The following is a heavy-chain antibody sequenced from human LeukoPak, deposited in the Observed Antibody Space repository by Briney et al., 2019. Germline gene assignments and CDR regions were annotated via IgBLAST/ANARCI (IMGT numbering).Heavy chain of an antibody. D-gene: IGHD3-22*01. V-gene: IGHV3-23*01. J-gene: IGHJ4*02. CDR3: AKGMYYYDSSGYSCDN. CDR2: ISGSGGST. CDR1: GFTFSSYS. Sequence: GGSLRLPCAASGFTFSSYSMNWVRQAPGKGLEWVSSISGSGGSTYYADSVKGRFTISRDNSKKTLYLQMNSLRAEDTAVYYCAKGMYYYDSSGYSCDNWGQGTLVTVSS.